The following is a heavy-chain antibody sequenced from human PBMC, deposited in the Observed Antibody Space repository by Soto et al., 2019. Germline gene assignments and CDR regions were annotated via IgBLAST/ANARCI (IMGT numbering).Heavy chain of an antibody. J-gene: IGHJ1*01. V-gene: IGHV5-51*01. CDR1: GYTFSSYW. CDR3: ARHVDCTGGTCSLDY. D-gene: IGHD2-15*01. Sequence: GESLKISCTASGYTFSSYWIGWVRQMPGKGLEWMGIIYPGDSDTRYSPSFQGQVVISADRSITTAYLQWSSLKASDTAMYYCARHVDCTGGTCSLDYWGQGALLTVSS. CDR2: IYPGDSDT.